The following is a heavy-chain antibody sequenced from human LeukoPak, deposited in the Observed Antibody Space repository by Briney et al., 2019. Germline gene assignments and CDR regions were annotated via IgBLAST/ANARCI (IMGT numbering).Heavy chain of an antibody. Sequence: SETLSLTCAVYGGSFSGYYWSWIRQPPGKGLEWIGEINHSGSTNYNPSLKSRVTISVDTSKNQFSLKLSSVTAADTAVYYCARDNGSGSYLYYYYYMDVWAKGPRSPSP. CDR3: ARDNGSGSYLYYYYYMDV. CDR1: GGSFSGYY. V-gene: IGHV4-34*01. CDR2: INHSGST. J-gene: IGHJ6*03. D-gene: IGHD3-10*01.